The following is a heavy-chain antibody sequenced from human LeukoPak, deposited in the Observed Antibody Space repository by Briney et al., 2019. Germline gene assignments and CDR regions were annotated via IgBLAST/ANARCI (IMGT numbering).Heavy chain of an antibody. J-gene: IGHJ4*02. D-gene: IGHD6-13*01. CDR2: ISAYNGNT. CDR3: ARDSPPAAAVDY. Sequence: ASVKVSCKASGYTFTSYGISWVRQAPGQGLEWMGWISAYNGNTNYAQKLQGRVTMTRDMSTSTVYMELSSLRSEDTAVYYCARDSPPAAAVDYWGQGTLVTVSS. V-gene: IGHV1-18*01. CDR1: GYTFTSYG.